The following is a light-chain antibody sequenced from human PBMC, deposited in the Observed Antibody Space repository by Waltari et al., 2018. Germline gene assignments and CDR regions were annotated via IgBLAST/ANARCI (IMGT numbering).Light chain of an antibody. CDR1: QSVTSSS. Sequence: EIVLTQSPGTLSLSPGERATLSCGASQSVTSSSLAWYQQKPGPAPRLRMYDASNRAAGIPDRFSGSGSGTDFTLIISRLEPEEFAVYYCHQYGSSPRTFGQGTKVEIK. CDR2: DAS. J-gene: IGKJ1*01. CDR3: HQYGSSPRT. V-gene: IGKV3D-20*01.